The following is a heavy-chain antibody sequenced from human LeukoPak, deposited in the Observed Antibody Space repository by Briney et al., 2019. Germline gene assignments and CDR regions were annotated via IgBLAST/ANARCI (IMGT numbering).Heavy chain of an antibody. CDR2: MNPNSGNT. D-gene: IGHD2-15*01. V-gene: IGHV1-8*02. J-gene: IGHJ4*02. CDR3: ARGAGYCSVCHDY. Sequence: ASVKVSCKASGGTFSSYAISWVRQAPGQGLEWMGWMNPNSGNTDYAQKFQGRVTMTRNTSISTAYMELSSLRSEDTAVYYCARGAGYCSVCHDYWGQGTLVTVSS. CDR1: GGTFSSYA.